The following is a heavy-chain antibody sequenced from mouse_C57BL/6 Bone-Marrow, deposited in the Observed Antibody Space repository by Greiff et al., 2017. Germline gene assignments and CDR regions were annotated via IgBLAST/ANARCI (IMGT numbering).Heavy chain of an antibody. J-gene: IGHJ4*01. CDR3: AREEYAMDY. CDR1: GFTFSSYA. V-gene: IGHV5-4*01. Sequence: DVQLVESGGGLVKPGGSLKLSCAASGFTFSSYAMSWVRQTPEKRLEWVATISDGGSYTYYPDNVKGRFTISRDNAKNNLYLQMSHLKSEDTAMFYCAREEYAMDYWGQGTSVTVSS. CDR2: ISDGGSYT.